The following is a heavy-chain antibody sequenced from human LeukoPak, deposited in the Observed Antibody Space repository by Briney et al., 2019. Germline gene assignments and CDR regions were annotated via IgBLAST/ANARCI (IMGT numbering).Heavy chain of an antibody. J-gene: IGHJ4*02. CDR2: ISDSGGST. V-gene: IGHV3-23*01. CDR3: AKRGVVIRVILVGFHKEAYYFDS. D-gene: IGHD3-22*01. CDR1: GITLSNYG. Sequence: GGSLRLSCAVSGITLSNYGMSWVRQAPGKGLEWVAGISDSGGSTKYADSVKGRFTISRDNPKNTLYLQMNSLRVEDTAVYFCAKRGVVIRVILVGFHKEAYYFDSWGQGALVTVSS.